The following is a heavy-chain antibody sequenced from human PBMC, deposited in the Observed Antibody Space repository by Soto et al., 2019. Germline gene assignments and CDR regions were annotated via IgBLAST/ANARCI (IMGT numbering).Heavy chain of an antibody. CDR1: GGSISSSNW. CDR3: ARGSYASKFDS. J-gene: IGHJ4*02. V-gene: IGHV4-4*02. CDR2: IFHFGGT. Sequence: QVQLQESGPGLVKPSETLSLTCAVSGGSISSSNWWSWVRQPPEKGLEWIGEIFHFGGTNYNPSLKSRLTVPVDKSKKHFSLTLTSVTAADTAMYYCARGSYASKFDSWGQGTLVTVSS. D-gene: IGHD3-16*01.